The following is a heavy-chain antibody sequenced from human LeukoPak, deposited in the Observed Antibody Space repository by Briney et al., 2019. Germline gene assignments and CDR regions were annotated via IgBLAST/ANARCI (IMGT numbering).Heavy chain of an antibody. CDR3: ARHRVYSSSWYSDY. V-gene: IGHV5-51*01. D-gene: IGHD6-13*01. CDR2: IYPGDSDT. Sequence: GESLKISCKGSGYSFTSYWIGWVLQMPGKGLEWMVIIYPGDSDTRYSPSFQGQVTISDDKSISTAYLQWSSLKASDTAMYCCARHRVYSSSWYSDYWGQGTLVTVSS. CDR1: GYSFTSYW. J-gene: IGHJ4*02.